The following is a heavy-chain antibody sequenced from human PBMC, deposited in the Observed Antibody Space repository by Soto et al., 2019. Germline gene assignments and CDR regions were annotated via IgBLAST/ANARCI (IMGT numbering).Heavy chain of an antibody. V-gene: IGHV4-34*01. Sequence: PSETLSLTCAVYGGSFSGYYWTWIRQPPGKGLEWIGEINHSGRTNYNPSLKSRVTISVDTSKNQFSLNLSSVTAADTAVYSCARGSGSGLYYYWGQGTLVTVSS. CDR1: GGSFSGYY. CDR2: INHSGRT. D-gene: IGHD6-19*01. CDR3: ARGSGSGLYYY. J-gene: IGHJ4*02.